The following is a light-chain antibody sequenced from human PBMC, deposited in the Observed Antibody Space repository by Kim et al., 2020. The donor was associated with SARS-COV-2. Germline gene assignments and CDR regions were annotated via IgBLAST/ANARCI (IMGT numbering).Light chain of an antibody. J-gene: IGLJ1*01. V-gene: IGLV2-11*01. CDR2: DVS. Sequence: QSALTQPRSVSGSPRQSVTISCTGTSSDVGGYNYVSWYQQHPGKAPKLMIYDVSKRPSGVPDRFSGSKSGNTASLTISGLQAEDEADYYCCSYAGSYVFVTGTKVTVL. CDR3: CSYAGSYV. CDR1: SSDVGGYNY.